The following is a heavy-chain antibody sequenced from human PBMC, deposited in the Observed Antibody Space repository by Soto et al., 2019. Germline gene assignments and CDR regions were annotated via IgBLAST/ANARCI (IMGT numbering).Heavy chain of an antibody. J-gene: IGHJ4*02. CDR2: ISYDGGET. V-gene: IGHV3-30*03. Sequence: GGSLRLSCAGSGFIFSNNGMHWVRQAPGKGLEWVAFISYDGGETFYADSVKGRFTISRDNSKSTLFLHMNSLKKEDTAVYYCAITSVADASFDYWGQGTLVTVSS. D-gene: IGHD5-12*01. CDR1: GFIFSNNG. CDR3: AITSVADASFDY.